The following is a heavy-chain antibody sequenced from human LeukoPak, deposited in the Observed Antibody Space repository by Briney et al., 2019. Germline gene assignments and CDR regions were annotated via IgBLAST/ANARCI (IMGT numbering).Heavy chain of an antibody. V-gene: IGHV4-59*08. Sequence: SETLSLTCTVSGGSISGYYWSWIRQPPGRGLEWIGYIYYSGNTNSSPSLGSRVTMSLDASKNQFSLKVNSVTAADTAIHYCASTRRAAVAGRFDSWGQGTLVTVSS. J-gene: IGHJ4*02. CDR1: GGSISGYY. D-gene: IGHD6-19*01. CDR2: IYYSGNT. CDR3: ASTRRAAVAGRFDS.